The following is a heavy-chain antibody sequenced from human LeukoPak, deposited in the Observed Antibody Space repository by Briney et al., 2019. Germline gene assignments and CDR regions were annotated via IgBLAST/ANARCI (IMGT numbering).Heavy chain of an antibody. CDR1: GFTFTSSP. D-gene: IGHD6-19*01. Sequence: SVTVSCKASGFTFTSSPMHWVRQARGQRLEWIGWIVVGSGNTNYAQKFQERVTITRDVSTNTAYMELSSLRSEDTAVSYCATGSGWYSPDYWGQGTLVTVSS. CDR3: ATGSGWYSPDY. J-gene: IGHJ4*02. V-gene: IGHV1-58*02. CDR2: IVVGSGNT.